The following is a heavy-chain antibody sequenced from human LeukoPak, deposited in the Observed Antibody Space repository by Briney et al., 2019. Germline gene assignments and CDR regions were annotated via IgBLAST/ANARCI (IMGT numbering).Heavy chain of an antibody. CDR1: GDSINSHH. J-gene: IGHJ5*02. Sequence: SETLSLTCTVSGDSINSHHWNWIRQPPGKGLEWIGYMYYSGSTMYNRSLKSRVAISTDTSKNQFSLKLSSVTAADTAVYYCARDTYDYYFDPWGQGILVTVSS. CDR2: MYYSGST. D-gene: IGHD1-26*01. V-gene: IGHV4-59*11. CDR3: ARDTYDYYFDP.